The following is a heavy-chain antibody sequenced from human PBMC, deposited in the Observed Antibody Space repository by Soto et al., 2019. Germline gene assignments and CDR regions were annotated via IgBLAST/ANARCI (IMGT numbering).Heavy chain of an antibody. V-gene: IGHV1-46*01. Sequence: QVQLIQFGAEVKKPGASVKVSCRASGYTFTKFHIHWVRQAPGQGLEWMGMIDPSGGVTRDAQRFKGRITKTSDTSKSSVYMELRGMTAEDTAVYYCARDLIGHDNYETIGYYFDHWGPGTLVTVSS. CDR2: IDPSGGVT. J-gene: IGHJ4*02. D-gene: IGHD3-16*01. CDR3: ARDLIGHDNYETIGYYFDH. CDR1: GYTFTKFH.